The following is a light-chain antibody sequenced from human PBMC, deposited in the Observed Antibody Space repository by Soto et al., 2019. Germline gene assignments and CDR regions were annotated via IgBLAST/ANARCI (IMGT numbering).Light chain of an antibody. CDR3: QQYGGSPYS. CDR1: QSVSSSY. V-gene: IGKV3-20*01. CDR2: GAS. Sequence: EIVLTQSPGTLSLSPGERATLSCRASQSVSSSYFAWYQQKPGQAPRLLIYGASSRANGIPDRFSGSGSGTDFTLTISTLEPEDFAVYYCQQYGGSPYSFGQGTKLEIK. J-gene: IGKJ2*03.